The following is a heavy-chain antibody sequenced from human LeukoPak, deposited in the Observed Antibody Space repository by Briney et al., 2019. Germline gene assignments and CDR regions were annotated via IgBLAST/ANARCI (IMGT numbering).Heavy chain of an antibody. D-gene: IGHD4-17*01. J-gene: IGHJ4*02. Sequence: SETLSLTCTVSGGSISSYYWSWIRQPPGEGLEWVGYIYYSGSTNYNPSLKSRVTISVDTFNNKFSLKLNSVTAADTAVYYCARQGRDYGDFDYWGQGTLVTVSS. CDR3: ARQGRDYGDFDY. V-gene: IGHV4-59*08. CDR2: IYYSGST. CDR1: GGSISSYY.